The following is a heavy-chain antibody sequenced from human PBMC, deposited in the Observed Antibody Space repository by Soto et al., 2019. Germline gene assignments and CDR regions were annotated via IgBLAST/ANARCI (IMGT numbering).Heavy chain of an antibody. CDR2: IYTAGGT. Sequence: GGSLRLSCAASGFTVSNTYMTWVRQPPGKGLECVSVIYTAGGTNYADSVKGRFIISRDNSKNALYLQMNSLRAEDTAVYYCARALPVAKGGFDPWGQGTLVTVSS. J-gene: IGHJ5*02. CDR3: ARALPVAKGGFDP. V-gene: IGHV3-53*01. D-gene: IGHD2-2*01. CDR1: GFTVSNTY.